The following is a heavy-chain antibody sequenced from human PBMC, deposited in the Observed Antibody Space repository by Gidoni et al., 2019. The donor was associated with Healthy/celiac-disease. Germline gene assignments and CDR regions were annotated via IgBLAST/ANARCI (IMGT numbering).Heavy chain of an antibody. CDR2: IWYDGSNK. V-gene: IGHV3-33*01. Sequence: QVQLVESVGGVVQPGSSLRLSCAASGFTFSRYGLHWVRQAPGKGLEWVAVIWYDGSNKYYADSVKGRFTISRDNSKNTLYLQMNSLRAEDTAVYYCARDRSTGGTGDSDWYFDLWGRGTLVTVSS. D-gene: IGHD7-27*01. CDR1: GFTFSRYG. J-gene: IGHJ2*01. CDR3: ARDRSTGGTGDSDWYFDL.